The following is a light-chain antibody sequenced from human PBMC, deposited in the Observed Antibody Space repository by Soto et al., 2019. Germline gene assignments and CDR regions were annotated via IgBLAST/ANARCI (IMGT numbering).Light chain of an antibody. Sequence: EILLTQSPATVSVSPGERVTLYCRASESISRDLAWYQHKPGQAPRLLMSGASFRATGIPDRFSGSGSGTEFTLTIRSLQSEDFAVYYCQQYKNWPPTTFGQGTKVEIK. CDR2: GAS. V-gene: IGKV3-15*01. CDR3: QQYKNWPPTT. J-gene: IGKJ1*01. CDR1: ESISRD.